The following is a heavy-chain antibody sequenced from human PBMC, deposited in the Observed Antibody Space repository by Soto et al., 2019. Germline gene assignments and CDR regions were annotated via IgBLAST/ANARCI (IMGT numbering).Heavy chain of an antibody. CDR1: GGSFSGYY. CDR3: ARHSYCSSTSCHYYMDV. CDR2: INHSGST. Sequence: PSETLSLTCAVYGGSFSGYYWSWIRQPPGKGLEWIGEINHSGSTNYNPSLKSRVTISVDTSKNQFSLKLSSVTAADTAVYYCARHSYCSSTSCHYYMDVWGKGTTVTVSS. V-gene: IGHV4-34*01. D-gene: IGHD2-2*01. J-gene: IGHJ6*03.